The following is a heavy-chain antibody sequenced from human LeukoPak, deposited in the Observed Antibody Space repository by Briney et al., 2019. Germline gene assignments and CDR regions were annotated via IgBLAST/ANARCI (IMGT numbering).Heavy chain of an antibody. J-gene: IGHJ3*02. CDR1: GYTFTAYY. Sequence: ASVKVSCKASGYTFTAYYIHWVRQAPGQGLEWMGWITPASGGTNYAQKFQGRVTMTRDTSISTVYMELSRLRSDDTAVFYCARHDDGWYRGSSWTYAFDIWGQGTMVTVSS. CDR3: ARHDDGWYRGSSWTYAFDI. D-gene: IGHD6-13*01. V-gene: IGHV1-2*02. CDR2: ITPASGGT.